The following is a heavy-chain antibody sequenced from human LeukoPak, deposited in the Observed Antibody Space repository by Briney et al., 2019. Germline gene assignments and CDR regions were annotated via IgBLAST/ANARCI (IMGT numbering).Heavy chain of an antibody. V-gene: IGHV3-23*01. CDR2: TIGSGGST. J-gene: IGHJ1*01. D-gene: IGHD3-10*01. Sequence: GGSLRLSCAASGFSFSSYAMSWVRQAPGKGLEWVSATIGSGGSTYYVDSVKGRFTISRDNSKNTLYLQMNSVRAEDTAIYYCAKGIEYFQQWGQGTLVTVSS. CDR1: GFSFSSYA. CDR3: AKGIEYFQQ.